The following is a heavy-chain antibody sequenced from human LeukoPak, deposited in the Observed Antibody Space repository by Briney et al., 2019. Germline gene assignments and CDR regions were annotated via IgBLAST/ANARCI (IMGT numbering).Heavy chain of an antibody. V-gene: IGHV1-24*01. CDR2: FDPEDGET. CDR3: ATDSGYSSSSDAFDI. CDR1: GYTLTELS. Sequence: ASVKVSCKVSGYTLTELSMHWVRRAPGKGLEWMGGFDPEDGETIYAQKFQGRVTMTEDTSTDTAYMELSSLRSEDTAVYYCATDSGYSSSSDAFDIWGQGTMVTVSS. J-gene: IGHJ3*02. D-gene: IGHD6-13*01.